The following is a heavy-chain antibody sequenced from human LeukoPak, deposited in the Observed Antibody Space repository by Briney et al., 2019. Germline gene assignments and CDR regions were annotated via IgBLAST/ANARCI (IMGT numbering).Heavy chain of an antibody. J-gene: IGHJ5*02. Sequence: SETLSLTCTVSGGSISSYYWSWIRQPPGKGLEWIGYIYYSGSTNYNPSLKGRVTISVDTSKNQFSLKLSSVTAADTAVYYCARVKYSSSSPWFDPWGQGTLVTVSS. CDR1: GGSISSYY. CDR2: IYYSGST. D-gene: IGHD6-13*01. CDR3: ARVKYSSSSPWFDP. V-gene: IGHV4-59*01.